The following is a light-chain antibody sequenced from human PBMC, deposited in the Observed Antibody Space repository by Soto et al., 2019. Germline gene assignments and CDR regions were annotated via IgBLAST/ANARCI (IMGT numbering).Light chain of an antibody. V-gene: IGLV1-51*01. CDR3: GTWDSSLSAAV. J-gene: IGLJ2*01. CDR1: SSNIENNY. Sequence: QPVLTQPPSVSAAPGQKVTISCSGSSSNIENNYVSWYQQLPRTAPKLLIYDNDKRPSGIPDRFSGSKSGTSATLGITGLQTGDEADYYCGTWDSSLSAAVFGGGTKLTVL. CDR2: DND.